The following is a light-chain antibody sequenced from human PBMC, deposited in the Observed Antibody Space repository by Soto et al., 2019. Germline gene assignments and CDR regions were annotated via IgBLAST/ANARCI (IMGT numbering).Light chain of an antibody. V-gene: IGLV1-44*01. CDR1: SSNIGSNT. J-gene: IGLJ1*01. CDR2: RNN. CDR3: AAWDDRLNGSV. Sequence: HYVLTQPPSESGTPGQRVTISCSGSSSNIGSNTVNWYQQLPGTAPKLLIYRNNERPSGVPDRFSGSKSGTSASLAISGLQSEDSADYYCAAWDDRLNGSVFGNGINVTV.